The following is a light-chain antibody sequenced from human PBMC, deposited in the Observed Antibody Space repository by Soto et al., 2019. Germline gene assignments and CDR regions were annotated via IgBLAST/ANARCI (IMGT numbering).Light chain of an antibody. V-gene: IGLV2-8*01. CDR1: SSDVGGYNY. J-gene: IGLJ1*01. Sequence: QSVLTPPPSASGSPEQSVAISCTGTSSDVGGYNYVSWYQQHPGKAPKLMIYEVNKRPSGVPDRFSGSKSGNTASLTVSGLQAEDEADYYCSSYAGSSNVFGTGTKLTVL. CDR3: SSYAGSSNV. CDR2: EVN.